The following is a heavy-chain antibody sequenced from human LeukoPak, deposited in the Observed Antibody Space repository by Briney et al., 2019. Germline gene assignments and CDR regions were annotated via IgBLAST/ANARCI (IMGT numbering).Heavy chain of an antibody. V-gene: IGHV4-59*01. CDR1: GDSITSYF. D-gene: IGHD6-13*01. CDR2: IYYSGNS. Sequence: SETLSLTCTVSGDSITSYFWSWIRQPPGQGLEWIGFIYYSGNSNYHPSLRSRVTMSVDTPKNQFSPNLRSVTAADTAVYYCARAGSWHNANFDYWGQGILVTVSS. CDR3: ARAGSWHNANFDY. J-gene: IGHJ4*02.